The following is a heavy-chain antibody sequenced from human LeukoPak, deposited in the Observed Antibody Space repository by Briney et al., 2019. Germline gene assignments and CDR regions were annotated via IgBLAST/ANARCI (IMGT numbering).Heavy chain of an antibody. CDR2: IYYSGST. CDR3: ARVGRVHRGFQH. Sequence: SETLSLTCTVSGRSISSYYWSWIRQPPGKGLEWIGYIYYSGSTNYNPSLKSRVTISVDTSKNQFSLKLSSVTAADTAVYYCARVGRVHRGFQHWGQGTLVTVSS. J-gene: IGHJ1*01. CDR1: GRSISSYY. V-gene: IGHV4-59*01.